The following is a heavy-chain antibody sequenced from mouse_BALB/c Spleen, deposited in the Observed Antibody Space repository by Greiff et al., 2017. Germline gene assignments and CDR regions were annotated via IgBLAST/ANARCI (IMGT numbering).Heavy chain of an antibody. Sequence: EVMLVESGGGLVKPGGSLKLSCAASGFTFSSYGMSWVRQTPDKRLEWVATISSGGSYTYYPDSVKGRFTISRDNAKNTLYLQMSSLKSEDTAMYYCARHYYGSYFDVWGAGTTVTVSS. CDR2: ISSGGSYT. J-gene: IGHJ1*01. CDR1: GFTFSSYG. D-gene: IGHD1-2*01. V-gene: IGHV5-6*03. CDR3: ARHYYGSYFDV.